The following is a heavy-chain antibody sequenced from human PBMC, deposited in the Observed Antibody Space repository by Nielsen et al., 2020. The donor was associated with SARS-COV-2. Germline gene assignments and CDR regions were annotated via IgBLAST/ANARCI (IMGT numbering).Heavy chain of an antibody. V-gene: IGHV7-4-1*02. J-gene: IGHJ5*02. CDR2: LNTTTGSP. CDR3: ARFRVTTVASNWLDP. CDR1: GYDFTRHG. Sequence: SVTVSCKASGYDFTRHGINWVRQPPGEGPQWMGWLNTTTGSPIYAQGLTGRFVFYLDTSVTTAYLEINNLRSDDTAVYFCARFRVTTVASNWLDPWGQGTQVTVSP. D-gene: IGHD4-17*01.